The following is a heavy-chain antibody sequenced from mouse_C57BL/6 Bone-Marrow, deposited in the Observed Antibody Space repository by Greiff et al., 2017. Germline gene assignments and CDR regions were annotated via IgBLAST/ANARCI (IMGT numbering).Heavy chain of an antibody. J-gene: IGHJ2*01. V-gene: IGHV1-82*01. CDR3: ARYPYYYGSSYLYVDS. CDR2: IYPGDGDT. D-gene: IGHD1-1*01. Sequence: VQLQQSGPELVKPGASVKISCKASGYAFSSSWMNWVKQRPGKGLEWIGRIYPGDGDTNYNGKFKGKATLTADKSSSTAYMQLSGLTSEDSAVYFCARYPYYYGSSYLYVDSWGPGTTLTVSS. CDR1: GYAFSSSW.